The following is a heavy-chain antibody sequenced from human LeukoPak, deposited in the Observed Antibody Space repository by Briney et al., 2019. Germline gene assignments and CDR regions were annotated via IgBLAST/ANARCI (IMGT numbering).Heavy chain of an antibody. V-gene: IGHV5-51*01. Sequence: GESLKISCKGSGYSFTSYWIGWVRPMPGKGLEWMGIIYPGVSDTRYSPSFQGQVTISADKSISTAYLQWSSLKASDTAMYYCARHRRRWLQDYWGQGTLVTVSS. D-gene: IGHD5-24*01. CDR1: GYSFTSYW. CDR3: ARHRRRWLQDY. J-gene: IGHJ4*02. CDR2: IYPGVSDT.